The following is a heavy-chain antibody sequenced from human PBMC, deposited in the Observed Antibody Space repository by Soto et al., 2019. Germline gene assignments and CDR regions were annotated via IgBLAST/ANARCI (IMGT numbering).Heavy chain of an antibody. CDR3: AKDLDAVTTGWCDP. CDR1: GFTFSSYG. Sequence: QVQLVESGGGVVQPGRSLRLSCAASGFTFSSYGMHWVRQAPGKGLEWVAVISYDGSNKYYADSVKGRFTISRDNSKNTLYLQMNGLRAEDTAVYYCAKDLDAVTTGWCDPWGQGTLVTVSS. V-gene: IGHV3-30*18. CDR2: ISYDGSNK. D-gene: IGHD4-17*01. J-gene: IGHJ5*02.